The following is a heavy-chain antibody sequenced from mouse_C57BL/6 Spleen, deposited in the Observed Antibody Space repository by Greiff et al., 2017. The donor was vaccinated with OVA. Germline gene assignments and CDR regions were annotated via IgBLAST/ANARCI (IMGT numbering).Heavy chain of an antibody. V-gene: IGHV1-50*01. Sequence: VQLQQPGAELVKPGASVKLSCKASGYTFTSYWMQWVKQRPGQGLEWIGEIDPSDSYTNYNQKFKGKATLTVDTSSSTAYMQLSSLTSEDSAVYYCARVATEVAPDYWGQGTTLTVSS. D-gene: IGHD1-1*01. J-gene: IGHJ2*01. CDR1: GYTFTSYW. CDR3: ARVATEVAPDY. CDR2: IDPSDSYT.